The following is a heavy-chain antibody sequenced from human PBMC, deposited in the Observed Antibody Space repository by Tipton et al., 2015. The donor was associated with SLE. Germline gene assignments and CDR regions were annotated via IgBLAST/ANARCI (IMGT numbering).Heavy chain of an antibody. V-gene: IGHV3-30-3*01. D-gene: IGHD6-13*01. J-gene: IGHJ4*02. CDR3: ARAPAGIAAAGLDY. CDR2: ISYDGSNK. CDR1: GFTFSSYA. Sequence: SLRLSCAASGFTFSSYAMHWVRQAPGKGLEWVAVISYDGSNKYYADSVKGRFTISRDNSKNTLYLQMNSLRAEDTAVYYCARAPAGIAAAGLDYWGQGTLVTVSS.